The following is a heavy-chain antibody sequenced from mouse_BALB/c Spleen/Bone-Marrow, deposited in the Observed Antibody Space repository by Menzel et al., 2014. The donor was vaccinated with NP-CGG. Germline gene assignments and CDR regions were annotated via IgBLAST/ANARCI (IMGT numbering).Heavy chain of an antibody. Sequence: VKVVESGPGLVAPSPSLSITCTVSGFSLTSYGVSWVRQPPGKGLEWLGVIWGDGSKNYHSALISRLSISKDNSKSQVFLKLNSLKTDDTATYYCKGSGIMDYWGQGTSVTVSS. CDR2: IWGDGSK. CDR1: GFSLTSYG. V-gene: IGHV2-3*01. D-gene: IGHD3-2*02. CDR3: KGSGIMDY. J-gene: IGHJ4*01.